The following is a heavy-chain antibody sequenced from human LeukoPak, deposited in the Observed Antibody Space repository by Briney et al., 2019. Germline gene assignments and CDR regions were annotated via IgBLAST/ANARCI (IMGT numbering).Heavy chain of an antibody. CDR2: ISSSGSTI. CDR3: AREYYYDSSGPIGY. D-gene: IGHD3-22*01. J-gene: IGHJ4*02. Sequence: NPGGSLRLSCAASGFTFSDYYMGWIRQAPGKGLEWVSYISSSGSTIYYADSVKGRFTISRDNAKNSLYLQMNSLRAEDTAVYYCAREYYYDSSGPIGYWGQGTLVTVSS. V-gene: IGHV3-11*01. CDR1: GFTFSDYY.